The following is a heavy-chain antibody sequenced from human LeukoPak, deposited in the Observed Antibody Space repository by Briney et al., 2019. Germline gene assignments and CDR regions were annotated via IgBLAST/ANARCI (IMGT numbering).Heavy chain of an antibody. Sequence: GGSLRLSCAASGFAFSSYTMNWVRQPPGKGLEGVSVTCGSNGSTHYLDSVKGRFTISRDTSKNTLYLQMNSLTAEDTAVCCCATPVSYFYDGVCYLSHLGQGSLVSGPS. J-gene: IGHJ4*02. D-gene: IGHD2-8*01. CDR1: GFAFSSYT. V-gene: IGHV3-23*01. CDR3: ATPVSYFYDGVCYLSH. CDR2: TCGSNGST.